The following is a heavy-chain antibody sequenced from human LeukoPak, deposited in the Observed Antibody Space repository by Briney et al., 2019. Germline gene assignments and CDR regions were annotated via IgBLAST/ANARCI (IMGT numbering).Heavy chain of an antibody. D-gene: IGHD5-12*01. J-gene: IGHJ4*02. CDR1: GLTVSSNF. CDR2: IHSDGRT. Sequence: GGSLRLSCAASGLTVSSNFMSWVRQAPGKGLEWVSVIHSDGRTFYADTVKGRFTVSRDNSNDMLFLQMNSLRAEDTAVYYCPRDVGGMATGYFDYWGQGTPVTVSS. V-gene: IGHV3-66*02. CDR3: PRDVGGMATGYFDY.